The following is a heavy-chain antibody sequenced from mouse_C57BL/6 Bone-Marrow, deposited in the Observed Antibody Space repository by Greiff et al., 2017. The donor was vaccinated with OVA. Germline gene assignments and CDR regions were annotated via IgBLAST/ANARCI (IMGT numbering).Heavy chain of an antibody. J-gene: IGHJ2*01. D-gene: IGHD1-2*01. Sequence: VQLQQSGAELVRPGTSVKLSCKASGYTFTSYWMHWVKQRPGQGLEWIGVIDPSDSYTNYNQQFKGKATLTVDTSSSTAYMQLSSLTSEDSAVYYCAVTTASYFDYWGQGTTLTVSS. CDR3: AVTTASYFDY. CDR1: GYTFTSYW. CDR2: IDPSDSYT. V-gene: IGHV1-59*01.